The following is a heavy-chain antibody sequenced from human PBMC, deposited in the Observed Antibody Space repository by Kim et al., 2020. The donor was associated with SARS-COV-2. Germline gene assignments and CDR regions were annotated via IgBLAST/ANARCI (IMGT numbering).Heavy chain of an antibody. D-gene: IGHD6-19*01. CDR3: ARRGSDSGWSYYY. Sequence: SETLSLTCSVSGVSISRSEYYWAWIRQPPGRGLEWVGDISHSGTTTYNPTLKSRVTMSFDTSDNQLSLKLTFVTAADTAVYFCARRGSDSGWSYYYWGQG. J-gene: IGHJ4*02. CDR2: ISHSGTT. V-gene: IGHV4-39*01. CDR1: GVSISRSEYY.